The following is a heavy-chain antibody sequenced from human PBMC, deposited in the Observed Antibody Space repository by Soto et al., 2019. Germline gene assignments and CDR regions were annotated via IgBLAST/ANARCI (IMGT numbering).Heavy chain of an antibody. D-gene: IGHD2-15*01. CDR3: ARSGECSAANCYLRGPFDY. J-gene: IGHJ4*02. Sequence: PGGSLRLSCAASGFAFNTIAMHWVRQAPGKGLEWVAAIWGDGSTEKYADSVKGRFTISRDNSKNRVYLQMNSLRAEDTAVYFCARSGECSAANCYLRGPFDYWGQGSQVTVPQ. CDR2: IWGDGSTE. CDR1: GFAFNTIA. V-gene: IGHV3-33*01.